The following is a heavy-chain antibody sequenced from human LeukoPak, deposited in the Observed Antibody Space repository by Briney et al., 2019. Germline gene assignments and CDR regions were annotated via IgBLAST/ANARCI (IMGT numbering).Heavy chain of an antibody. V-gene: IGHV4-4*07. CDR1: GGSITTFL. CDR2: IYTSGTT. J-gene: IGHJ4*02. D-gene: IGHD6-6*01. CDR3: AREGTTRPLDY. Sequence: SETLSLTCTVSGGSITTFLWSWIRQPAGKGLEWIGRIYTSGTTNYNPSLKSRVTMSVDTSKNQFSLNLTSVTVADTAVYYCAREGTTRPLDYWGQGTLVTVSS.